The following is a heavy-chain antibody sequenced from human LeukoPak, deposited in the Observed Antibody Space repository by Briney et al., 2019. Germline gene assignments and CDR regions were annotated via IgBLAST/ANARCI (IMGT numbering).Heavy chain of an antibody. J-gene: IGHJ2*01. CDR1: GVTFTTYE. V-gene: IGHV3-48*03. Sequence: GGSLRLSCAASGVTFTTYEMNWVRQAPGKGLEWVSYISGSGSSIYYADSVEGRFTISRDNAKHSLYLQMNSLRAEDTAVYYCARDDVLSLGISFDLWGRGTLVTVSS. CDR3: ARDDVLSLGISFDL. CDR2: ISGSGSSI. D-gene: IGHD3-10*02.